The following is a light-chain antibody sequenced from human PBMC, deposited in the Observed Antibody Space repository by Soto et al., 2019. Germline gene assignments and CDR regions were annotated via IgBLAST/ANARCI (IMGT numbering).Light chain of an antibody. CDR1: SSNIGAGHD. Sequence: QSVLTQPPSVSGAPGQRITISCTGSSSNIGAGHDVHWYQQLPGTAPKLLIYDNTNRPSGVPDRFSGSKSGTSASLAITGLQVEDEADYYCQSYDSSLSGSYVFGTGTKVTVL. J-gene: IGLJ1*01. CDR2: DNT. V-gene: IGLV1-40*01. CDR3: QSYDSSLSGSYV.